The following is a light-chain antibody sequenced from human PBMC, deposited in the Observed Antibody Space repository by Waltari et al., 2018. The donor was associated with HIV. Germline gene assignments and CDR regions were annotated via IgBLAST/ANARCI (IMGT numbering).Light chain of an antibody. V-gene: IGLV1-47*01. CDR1: ASTKIARSL. J-gene: IGLJ1*01. CDR2: QTD. Sequence: QSVLTQPPSASGTPGQRVTISCSTSASTKIARSLIFWYQFFPGTAPKLLIYQTDLRPSGVTDRCSASGSDTSASLAISWLRFEDEALYYCAAWDDSLGGYVFGTGTKVTVL. CDR3: AAWDDSLGGYV.